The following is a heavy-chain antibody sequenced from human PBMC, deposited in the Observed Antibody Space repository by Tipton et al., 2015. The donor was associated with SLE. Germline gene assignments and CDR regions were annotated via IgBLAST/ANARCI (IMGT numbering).Heavy chain of an antibody. CDR2: FYTDGST. V-gene: IGHV4-4*07. J-gene: IGHJ4*02. CDR1: GGSICDNY. D-gene: IGHD7-27*01. CDR3: ARRHWGFGRYFDY. Sequence: TLSLTCTVSGGSICDNYWNWIRQSTGKGLEWIGRFYTDGSTRHKPALESRLSPSFESRVTMSVDPSKNQFSLNLTSVTAADTAVYYWARRHWGFGRYFDYWGQGTQVTVSS.